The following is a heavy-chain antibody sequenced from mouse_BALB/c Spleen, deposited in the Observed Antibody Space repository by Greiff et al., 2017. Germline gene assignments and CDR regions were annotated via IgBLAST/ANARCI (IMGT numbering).Heavy chain of an antibody. D-gene: IGHD1-1*01. V-gene: IGHV1-80*01. CDR2: IYPGDGDT. CDR1: GYAFSSYW. J-gene: IGHJ2*01. Sequence: VKVVESGAELVRPGSSVKISCKASGYAFSSYWMNWVKQRPGQGLEWIGQIYPGDGDTNYNGKFKGKATLTADKSSSTAYMQLSSLTSEDSAVYFCARLNYGWGQGTTLTVSS. CDR3: ARLNYG.